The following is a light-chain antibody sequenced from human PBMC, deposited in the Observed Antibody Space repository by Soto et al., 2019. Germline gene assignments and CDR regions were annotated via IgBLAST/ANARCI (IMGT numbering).Light chain of an antibody. CDR1: QSVGSH. CDR2: DAS. J-gene: IGKJ4*01. Sequence: EIVLTQSPATLSLSPGERATLSCRASQSVGSHLAWFQQRPGQAPRLLIYDASNRATGIPARFSGSGSGTDFTLTISRLEPEDFAVYYCQQYDNSPLTFGGGTKVDIK. CDR3: QQYDNSPLT. V-gene: IGKV3-11*01.